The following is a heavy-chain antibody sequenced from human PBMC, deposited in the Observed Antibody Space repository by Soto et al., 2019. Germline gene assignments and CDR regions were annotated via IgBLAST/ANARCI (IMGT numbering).Heavy chain of an antibody. J-gene: IGHJ6*02. CDR3: AGADYYDSSGYSRYYYYYGMDV. CDR2: IYTSGST. CDR1: GGSISSYY. Sequence: QVQLQESGPGLVKPSETLSLTCTVSGGSISSYYWSGIRQPAGKGLEWIGRIYTSGSTNYNPSLKSRVTMSVDTSKNQFSLKLSSVTAADTAVYYCAGADYYDSSGYSRYYYYYGMDVWGQGTTVTVSS. D-gene: IGHD3-22*01. V-gene: IGHV4-4*07.